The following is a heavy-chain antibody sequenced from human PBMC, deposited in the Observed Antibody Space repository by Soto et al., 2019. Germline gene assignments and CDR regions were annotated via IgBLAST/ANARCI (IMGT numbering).Heavy chain of an antibody. V-gene: IGHV4-31*03. CDR2: IYYSGST. D-gene: IGHD3-10*01. Sequence: QVQLQESGPGLVKPSQTLSLTCTVSGGSISSGGYYWSWIRQHPGKGLEWIGYIYYSGSTYYNPSLKSRVTISVDTAKNQFSLRLSSVTAADTAVYYCARVAVRGVISGSVETDYWGQGTLVTVSS. CDR1: GGSISSGGYY. J-gene: IGHJ4*02. CDR3: ARVAVRGVISGSVETDY.